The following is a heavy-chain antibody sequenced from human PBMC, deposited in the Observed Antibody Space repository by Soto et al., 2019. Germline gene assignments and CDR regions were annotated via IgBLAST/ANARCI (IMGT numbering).Heavy chain of an antibody. V-gene: IGHV1-69*12. CDR1: GGTSNSYA. J-gene: IGHJ6*02. D-gene: IGHD1-26*01. CDR3: ARHPVSGSYAYYYGMDV. Sequence: QVQLVQSGAEVKKPGSSVKVSCKASGGTSNSYAISWVRQAPGQGLEWMGGIIPIFGTADYAQKFQGRVTITADESTSTAYMELSSLRTEDTAVYYCARHPVSGSYAYYYGMDVWGQGTTVTIPS. CDR2: IIPIFGTA.